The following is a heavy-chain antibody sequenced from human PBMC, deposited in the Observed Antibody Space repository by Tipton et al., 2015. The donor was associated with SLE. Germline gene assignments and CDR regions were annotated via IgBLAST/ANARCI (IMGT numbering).Heavy chain of an antibody. CDR3: ARGRYCSSISCSYYFDY. V-gene: IGHV4-39*07. CDR1: GGSISSSSYY. CDR2: IYYSGST. J-gene: IGHJ4*02. Sequence: TLSLTCTVSGGSISSSSYYWGWIRQPPGKGLEWIGSIYYSGSTYYNPSLKSRVTISVDTSKNQFSLKVSSVTAADTAVYYCARGRYCSSISCSYYFDYWGQGTLVTVSS. D-gene: IGHD2-2*01.